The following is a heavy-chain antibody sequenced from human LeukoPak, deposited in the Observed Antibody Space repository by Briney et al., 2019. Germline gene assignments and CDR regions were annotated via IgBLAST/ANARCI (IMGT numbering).Heavy chain of an antibody. J-gene: IGHJ4*02. CDR3: ARRLAD. Sequence: PWGTLRLSCAASGFTFSSNEINWVRQAPGQGPEWVSFIGSGGTTIYYADSVKGRFTISRDNAKNSLYLQMNSLRAEDTAVYYCARRLADWGQGTLVTVSS. CDR1: GFTFSSNE. CDR2: IGSGGTTI. V-gene: IGHV3-48*03.